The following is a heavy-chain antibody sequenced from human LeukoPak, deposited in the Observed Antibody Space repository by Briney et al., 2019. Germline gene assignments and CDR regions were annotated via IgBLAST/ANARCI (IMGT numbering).Heavy chain of an antibody. CDR2: IYPGDSDT. D-gene: IGHD1-26*01. Sequence: GESLKISFKGSGYSFTSCWIGWVRQMPGKGLEGMGIIYPGDSDTRYSPSFQGQVTISADKSISTAYLQWSSLKASDTAIYYCARQRSSANDYWGQGTLVTVSS. V-gene: IGHV5-51*01. J-gene: IGHJ4*02. CDR1: GYSFTSCW. CDR3: ARQRSSANDY.